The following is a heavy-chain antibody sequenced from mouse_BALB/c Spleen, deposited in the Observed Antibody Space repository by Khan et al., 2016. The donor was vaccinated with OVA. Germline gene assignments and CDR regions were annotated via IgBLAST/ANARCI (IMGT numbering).Heavy chain of an antibody. Sequence: QVQLKESGPGLVAPSQSLSITCTVSGFSLTSHGVHWVRQPPGKGLEWLGVIWAGGSTNYNSALMSRLSISKDSSKSQVFLKMNSLQTDDTAMYYGARNREPDYFDYWGQGTTLTVSS. J-gene: IGHJ2*01. CDR1: GFSLTSHG. V-gene: IGHV2-9*02. CDR3: ARNREPDYFDY. CDR2: IWAGGST.